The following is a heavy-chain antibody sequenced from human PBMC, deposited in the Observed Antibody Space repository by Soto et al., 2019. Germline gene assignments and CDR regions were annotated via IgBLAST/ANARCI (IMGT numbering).Heavy chain of an antibody. Sequence: SDTLSLTCTVSCGSISSGAYYWSWIRQHPGKGLEWIGYIYYYNGNTYYNPSLKSRVTISVDTSKNQFSLKLTSVTAADTAVYYCARATYYFDSSGYQTSFFDYWAQGTLVTVSS. V-gene: IGHV4-31*03. D-gene: IGHD3-22*01. CDR1: CGSISSGAYY. CDR3: ARATYYFDSSGYQTSFFDY. J-gene: IGHJ4*02. CDR2: IYYYNGNT.